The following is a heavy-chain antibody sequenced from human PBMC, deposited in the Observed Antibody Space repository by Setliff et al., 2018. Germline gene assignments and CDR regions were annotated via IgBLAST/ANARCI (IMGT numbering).Heavy chain of an antibody. CDR3: ARGRNIAARLFDS. CDR1: GDSISSSRNY. V-gene: IGHV4-61*09. J-gene: IGHJ4*02. Sequence: PSETLSLTCTVSGDSISSSRNYWGWFRQPAGKELEWIGQIYTSWSTNYNPSLKSRVTISLDTSKNQFSLSLTSVTAEETAVYYCARGRNIAARLFDSWGQGTRVTVSS. D-gene: IGHD6-6*01. CDR2: IYTSWST.